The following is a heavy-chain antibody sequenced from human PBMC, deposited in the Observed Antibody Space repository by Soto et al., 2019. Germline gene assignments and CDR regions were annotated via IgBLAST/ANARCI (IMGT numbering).Heavy chain of an antibody. J-gene: IGHJ6*02. D-gene: IGHD3-16*01. CDR2: IGPSDSYT. Sequence: PGESLKISCKGSGYSFTSYWISWVRQMPGKGLEWMGRIGPSDSYTNYSPSFQGHVTISADKSISTAYLQWSSLKASDTAMYYCARALWGPHGYYGMDVWGQGTTVTVSS. CDR1: GYSFTSYW. CDR3: ARALWGPHGYYGMDV. V-gene: IGHV5-10-1*01.